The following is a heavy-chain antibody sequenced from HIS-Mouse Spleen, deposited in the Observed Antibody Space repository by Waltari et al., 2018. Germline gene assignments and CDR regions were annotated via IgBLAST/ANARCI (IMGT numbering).Heavy chain of an antibody. J-gene: IGHJ2*01. V-gene: IGHV4-39*07. CDR3: AREIPYSSSWYDWYFDL. CDR2: IYYSGST. CDR1: GGSISSSSYY. D-gene: IGHD6-13*01. Sequence: QLQLQESGPGLVKPSETLSLTCTVSGGSISSSSYYWGWIRQPPGKGLGWIGSIYYSGSTYYDPSLKGRFTISVDTSKNQFSLKLSSVTAADTAVYYCAREIPYSSSWYDWYFDLWGRGTLVTVSS.